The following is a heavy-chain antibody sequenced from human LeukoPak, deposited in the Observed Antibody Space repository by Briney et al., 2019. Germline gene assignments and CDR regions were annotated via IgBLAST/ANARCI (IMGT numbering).Heavy chain of an antibody. D-gene: IGHD5-24*01. CDR3: ARVGTRWLQFDMDY. V-gene: IGHV1-2*02. J-gene: IGHJ4*02. CDR1: GYTFTGYY. CDR2: INPNSGGT. Sequence: EASVKVSCKASGYTFTGYYMHWVRQAPGQGLEWMGWINPNSGGTNYAQKFQGRVTKTRDTSISTAYMELSRLRSDDTAVYYCARVGTRWLQFDMDYWGQGTLVTVSS.